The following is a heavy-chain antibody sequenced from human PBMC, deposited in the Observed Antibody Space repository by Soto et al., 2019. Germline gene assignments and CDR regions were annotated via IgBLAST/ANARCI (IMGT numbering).Heavy chain of an antibody. CDR3: ARILSGWYSVGVSRKTDY. J-gene: IGHJ4*02. Sequence: QVQLQESGPGLVKPSGTLSLTCAVSSGSISSSNWWSWVRQPPGKGLEWIGEISHSGSTNYNPSLKRRVTTAVDKSKNQFSLKLSSVTAADTAVYYCARILSGWYSVGVSRKTDYWGQGTLVTVSS. CDR1: SGSISSSNW. V-gene: IGHV4-4*02. CDR2: ISHSGST. D-gene: IGHD6-19*01.